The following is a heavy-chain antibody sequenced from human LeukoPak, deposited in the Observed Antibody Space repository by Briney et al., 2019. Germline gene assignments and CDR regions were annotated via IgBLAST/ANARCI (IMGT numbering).Heavy chain of an antibody. Sequence: GGSLRLSSAASGFTFSSYWMHWVRQDPGKGLLWVSRINSDGSSTSYADSVKGRFTISRDNAKNTLYLQMNSLRAEDTAVYYCATSLGPNWFDPWGQGTLVTVSS. CDR3: ATSLGPNWFDP. V-gene: IGHV3-74*01. J-gene: IGHJ5*02. CDR1: GFTFSSYW. CDR2: INSDGSST.